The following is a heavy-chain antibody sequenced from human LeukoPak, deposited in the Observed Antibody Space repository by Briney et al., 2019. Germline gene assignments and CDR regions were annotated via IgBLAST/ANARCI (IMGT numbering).Heavy chain of an antibody. CDR3: ARGGATRGRFEN. D-gene: IGHD1-26*01. Sequence: GGSLRLSCVASGFPFNIQTMSWVRQAPGKGLDWVASMREDGTEIHYVDSVKDRFTISRDNPKNSLYLQMRNLRAEDTAVYYCARGGATRGRFENWGQGTLVTVSS. CDR1: GFPFNIQT. V-gene: IGHV3-7*01. J-gene: IGHJ4*02. CDR2: MREDGTEI.